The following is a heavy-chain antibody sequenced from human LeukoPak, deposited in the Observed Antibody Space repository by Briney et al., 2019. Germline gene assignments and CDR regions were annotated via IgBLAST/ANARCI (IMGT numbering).Heavy chain of an antibody. CDR3: ARDYMDYYDSSGYVTFDC. V-gene: IGHV1-2*02. J-gene: IGHJ4*02. Sequence: ASVKVSCEASGYTFTGYYMHWVRQAPGQGLEWMGWVNPNSGGTNYAQKFQGRVTMTRDTSISTAYMELSRLRSDDTAVYYCARDYMDYYDSSGYVTFDCWGQGTLVTVSS. CDR2: VNPNSGGT. D-gene: IGHD3-22*01. CDR1: GYTFTGYY.